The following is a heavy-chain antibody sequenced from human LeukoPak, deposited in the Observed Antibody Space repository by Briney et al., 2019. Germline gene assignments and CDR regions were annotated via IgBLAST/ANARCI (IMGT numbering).Heavy chain of an antibody. D-gene: IGHD1-1*01. CDR2: IIPIFYTA. V-gene: IGHV1-69*13. CDR3: ARDHRLKLENWFDP. Sequence: SVKVSCKASGGTCKSYAISWVRQAPGQGLEWMGGIIPIFYTAKYAQKFQGRVTITADESTSTAYMELSSMRSEDTAVYYCARDHRLKLENWFDPWGQGTLVTVSS. CDR1: GGTCKSYA. J-gene: IGHJ5*02.